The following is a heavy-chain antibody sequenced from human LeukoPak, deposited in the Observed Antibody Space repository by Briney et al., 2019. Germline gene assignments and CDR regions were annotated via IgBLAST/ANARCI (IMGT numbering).Heavy chain of an antibody. J-gene: IGHJ6*03. Sequence: ASVKVSCKASGYTFTGYYMHWVRQAPGQGLEWMGWINPNSGGTNYAQKFQGRVTMTRETSISTAYMELSRLRSDDTAVYYCVRDGDSCCGYYYYYMDVWGKGTTVTISS. CDR2: INPNSGGT. CDR3: VRDGDSCCGYYYYYMDV. V-gene: IGHV1-2*02. CDR1: GYTFTGYY. D-gene: IGHD2-2*01.